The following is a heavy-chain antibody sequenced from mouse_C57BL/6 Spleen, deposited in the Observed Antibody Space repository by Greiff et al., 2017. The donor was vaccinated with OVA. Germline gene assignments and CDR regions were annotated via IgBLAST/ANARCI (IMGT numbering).Heavy chain of an antibody. V-gene: IGHV5-4*01. J-gene: IGHJ4*01. CDR3: ARDDYYAMDY. CDR2: ISDGGSYT. Sequence: EVQRVESGGGLVKPGGSLTLSCAASGFTFRSYAMSWVRPTPEQRLAWVATISDGGSYTYYPDNVKGRFTISRDNAKNNLYLQMSHLKSEDTAMYYCARDDYYAMDYWGQGTSVTVSS. CDR1: GFTFRSYA.